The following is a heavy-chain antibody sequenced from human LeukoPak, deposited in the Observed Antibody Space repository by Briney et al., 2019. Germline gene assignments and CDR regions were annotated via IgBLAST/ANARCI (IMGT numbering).Heavy chain of an antibody. CDR1: GFTFSSYA. D-gene: IGHD6-19*01. J-gene: IGHJ4*02. CDR2: ISRSGGST. CDR3: AEDGPNSSGWYGFDY. V-gene: IGHV3-23*01. Sequence: GGSLRLSCAASGFTFSSYAMSWVRQAPGKGLEWVSAISRSGGSTYYADSVKGRFTISRDNSKNTLYLQMNSLRAEDTAVYYCAEDGPNSSGWYGFDYWGQGTLVTVSS.